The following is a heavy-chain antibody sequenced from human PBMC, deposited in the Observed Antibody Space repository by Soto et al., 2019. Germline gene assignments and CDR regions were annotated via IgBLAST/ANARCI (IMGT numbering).Heavy chain of an antibody. CDR1: GFTFRSYG. D-gene: IGHD2-21*01. CDR3: VRADCGGQCACDF. CDR2: ICYDGTAI. Sequence: QVQLVESGGGLVQPGRSLRLSCAASGFTFRSYGMHWVRQARGKGLEWVAGICYDGTAINYADSVKGRFSISRDNSQNTVSPQMNPRRAEDTAVYYCVRADCGGQCACDFWGQGTLVTVSP. J-gene: IGHJ4*02. V-gene: IGHV3-33*01.